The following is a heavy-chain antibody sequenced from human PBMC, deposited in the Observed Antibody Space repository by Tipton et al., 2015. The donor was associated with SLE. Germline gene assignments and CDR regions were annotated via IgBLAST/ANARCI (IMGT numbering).Heavy chain of an antibody. CDR1: NYFLTNDYY. D-gene: IGHD3-3*02. CDR3: ARSLSLSLFGVTIPGAMDV. J-gene: IGHJ6*03. Sequence: TLSLTCSVSNYFLTNDYYWGWVRQPPGKGLEWIGSFHQSGTTFYTPSLKSRVTLLLDMSNNEFSLKLFSVTAADTAVYYCARSLSLSLFGVTIPGAMDVWGKGTTVIVSS. CDR2: FHQSGTT. V-gene: IGHV4-38-2*01.